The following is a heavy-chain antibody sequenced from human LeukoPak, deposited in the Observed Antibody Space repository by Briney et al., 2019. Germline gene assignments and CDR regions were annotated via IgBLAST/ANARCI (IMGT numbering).Heavy chain of an antibody. Sequence: ASVKVSCKASGYTFTSYGISWVRQAPGQGLEWMGWISAYNGNTNYAQKLQGRVTMTTDTSTSTAYMELRSLRSDVTAVYYCARGGRDIVVVPAASSNYYYYYMDVWAKGPRSPSP. CDR1: GYTFTSYG. CDR2: ISAYNGNT. V-gene: IGHV1-18*01. CDR3: ARGGRDIVVVPAASSNYYYYYMDV. D-gene: IGHD2-2*01. J-gene: IGHJ6*03.